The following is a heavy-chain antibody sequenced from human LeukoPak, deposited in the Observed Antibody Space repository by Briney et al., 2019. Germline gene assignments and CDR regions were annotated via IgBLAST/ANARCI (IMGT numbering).Heavy chain of an antibody. Sequence: PSETLSLTCTVSGGSISSGDYYWSWIRQPPGKGLEWIGHIYYSGSTYYNPSLKSRVTISVDTSKNQFSLKLSSVTAADTAVYYCARRSIVGAFDYWGQGTLVTVSS. CDR2: IYYSGST. CDR1: GGSISSGDYY. CDR3: ARRSIVGAFDY. V-gene: IGHV4-30-4*08. J-gene: IGHJ4*02. D-gene: IGHD1-26*01.